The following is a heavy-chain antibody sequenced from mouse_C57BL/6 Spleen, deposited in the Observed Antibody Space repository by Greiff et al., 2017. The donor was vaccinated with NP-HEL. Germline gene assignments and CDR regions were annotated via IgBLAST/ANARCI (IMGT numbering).Heavy chain of an antibody. J-gene: IGHJ4*01. CDR1: GYTFTSYW. Sequence: QVHVKQPGAELVSPGSSVKLSCKASGYTFTSYWMDWVKQRPGQGLEWIGNIYPSDSETHYNQKFKDKATLTVDKSSSTAYMQLSSLTSEDSAVYYCARGGNYYGSSPRAMDYWGQGTSVTVSS. CDR2: IYPSDSET. D-gene: IGHD1-1*01. CDR3: ARGGNYYGSSPRAMDY. V-gene: IGHV1-61*01.